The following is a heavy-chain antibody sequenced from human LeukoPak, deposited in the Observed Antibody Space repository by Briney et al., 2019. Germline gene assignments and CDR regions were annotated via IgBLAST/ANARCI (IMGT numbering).Heavy chain of an antibody. V-gene: IGHV3-23*01. D-gene: IGHD3-22*01. CDR1: GFTFSSYA. J-gene: IGHJ4*02. Sequence: GGSLRLSCAASGFTFSSYAMSWVRQAPGKGLEWVSAISGNGGSTYYADSVKGRFTISRDNSKNTLYLQMNSLRAEDTAVYYCANHYTLVVITILFDYWGQGTLVTVSS. CDR2: ISGNGGST. CDR3: ANHYTLVVITILFDY.